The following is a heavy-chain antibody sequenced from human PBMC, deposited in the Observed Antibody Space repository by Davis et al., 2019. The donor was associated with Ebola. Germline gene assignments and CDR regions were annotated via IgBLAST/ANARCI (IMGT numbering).Heavy chain of an antibody. Sequence: GGSLRLSCAASGFTFSSYSMNWVRQAPGKGLEWVSHISGSTANTYYADSVKGRFTISRDNSKNTLYLQMNSLRPEDTAVYYCARDSDDYSFDYWGQGTLVTVSS. CDR3: ARDSDDYSFDY. CDR1: GFTFSSYS. J-gene: IGHJ4*02. CDR2: ISGSTANT. D-gene: IGHD4-11*01. V-gene: IGHV3-21*01.